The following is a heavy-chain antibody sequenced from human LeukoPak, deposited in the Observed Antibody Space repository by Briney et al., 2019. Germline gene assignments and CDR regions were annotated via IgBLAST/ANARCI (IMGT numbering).Heavy chain of an antibody. D-gene: IGHD2-15*01. CDR3: ARKYCSGGTCYSAVDY. CDR2: IDSTSSYI. V-gene: IGHV3-21*01. CDR1: GFIFSTYS. Sequence: GGSLRLSCAASGFIFSTYSMHWVRQAPGKGLEWVSSIDSTSSYIYYADSLKGRFTISRDNAKSSLYLQMNSLRAEDTALYYCARKYCSGGTCYSAVDYWGQGTLVTVSS. J-gene: IGHJ4*02.